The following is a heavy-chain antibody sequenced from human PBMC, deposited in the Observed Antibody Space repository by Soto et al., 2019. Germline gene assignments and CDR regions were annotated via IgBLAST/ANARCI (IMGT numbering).Heavy chain of an antibody. J-gene: IGHJ6*02. CDR3: ARGAGASYYYYYYGMDV. Sequence: SETLSLTYTVAGGSISSFYWSWIRKPPGKGLERIGYIYYSGSTNYNPSLKSRVTISVDTSKNQFSLKLSSVTAADTAVYYCARGAGASYYYYYYGMDVWGQGTTVTVSS. CDR1: GGSISSFY. CDR2: IYYSGST. V-gene: IGHV4-59*01.